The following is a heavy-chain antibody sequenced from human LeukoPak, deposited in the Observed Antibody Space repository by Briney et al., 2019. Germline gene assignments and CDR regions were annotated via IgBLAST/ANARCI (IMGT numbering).Heavy chain of an antibody. V-gene: IGHV3-66*01. CDR1: GFTVSSNY. Sequence: GGSLRLSCAASGFTVSSNYMSWVRQVPGKGLEWVSVIYSGGSTYYADSVKGRFTISRDNSKNTLYLQMNSLRAEDTAVYYCARSYYYDSSHTVDYWGQGTLVTVSS. CDR3: ARSYYYDSSHTVDY. CDR2: IYSGGST. D-gene: IGHD3-22*01. J-gene: IGHJ4*02.